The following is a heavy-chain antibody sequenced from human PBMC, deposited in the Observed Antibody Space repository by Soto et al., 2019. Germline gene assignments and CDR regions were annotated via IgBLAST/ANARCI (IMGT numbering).Heavy chain of an antibody. V-gene: IGHV4-59*01. CDR3: ARVDYDSSGAYGYYYGMDV. J-gene: IGHJ6*02. CDR1: GGSISSYY. CDR2: IYYSGST. Sequence: SETLSLTCTVSGGSISSYYWSWIRQPPGKGLEWIGYIYYSGSTNYNPSLKSRVTISVDTSKNQFSLKLSSVTAADTAVYYCARVDYDSSGAYGYYYGMDVWGEG. D-gene: IGHD3-22*01.